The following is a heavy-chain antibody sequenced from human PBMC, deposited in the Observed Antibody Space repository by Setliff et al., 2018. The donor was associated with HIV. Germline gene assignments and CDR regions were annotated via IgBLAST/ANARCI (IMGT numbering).Heavy chain of an antibody. CDR1: GFTFSSYS. Sequence: GGSLRLSCAASGFTFSSYSMNWVRQAPGKGLEWLSYISSTSTTIYYADSVKGRFTISRDNAKNSLYLEMNSLRVEDTAVYYCTSIGYSVNPDAFDIWGQGTMVTVSS. CDR2: ISSTSTTI. V-gene: IGHV3-48*01. D-gene: IGHD5-12*01. CDR3: TSIGYSVNPDAFDI. J-gene: IGHJ3*02.